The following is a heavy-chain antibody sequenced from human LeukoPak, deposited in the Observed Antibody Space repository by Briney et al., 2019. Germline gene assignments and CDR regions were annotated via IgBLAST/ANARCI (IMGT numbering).Heavy chain of an antibody. V-gene: IGHV4-38-2*02. J-gene: IGHJ4*02. D-gene: IGHD2-2*02. CDR2: IYHSGST. CDR1: GYSISSGFY. Sequence: SETLSLTCTVSGYSISSGFYWGWIRQPPGKGLEWIGSIYHSGSTYFNPSLKSRVTISVDTSKNQFSLKLSSVTAADTAVYYCARGYCSSTSCYIDYWGQGTLVTVSS. CDR3: ARGYCSSTSCYIDY.